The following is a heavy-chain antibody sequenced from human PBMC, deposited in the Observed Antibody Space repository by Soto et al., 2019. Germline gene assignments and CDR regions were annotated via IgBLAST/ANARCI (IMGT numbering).Heavy chain of an antibody. D-gene: IGHD3-10*01. J-gene: IGHJ1*01. CDR1: RFTFSTYA. CDR2: ISYDGSNE. CDR3: ARGSAGHYNSGTLLD. Sequence: QVQVVESGGGVVPPGRSLRLSCAASRFTFSTYAMHWVRQAPGKGLEGLAVISYDGSNEYYVDSVKGRFTISRDNSKNKLSLQMNSLREEDTAVYYCARGSAGHYNSGTLLDWGQGTLVTVSS. V-gene: IGHV3-30-3*01.